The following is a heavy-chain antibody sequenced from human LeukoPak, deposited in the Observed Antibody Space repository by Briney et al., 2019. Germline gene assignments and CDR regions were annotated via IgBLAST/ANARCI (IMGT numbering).Heavy chain of an antibody. CDR3: ARGPHYYDSNGHPRRYYFAY. J-gene: IGHJ4*02. CDR1: SGSISSFY. V-gene: IGHV4-59*01. Sequence: SSETLSLTCSGSSGSISSFYWSWLPQPPGHRLEWSGYIYYSGSTSYNPSLKSRVTISVDTSKNHFSLALSSVTAADAAVYCFARGPHYYDSNGHPRRYYFAYWGQGTPVPVPS. D-gene: IGHD3-22*01. CDR2: IYYSGST.